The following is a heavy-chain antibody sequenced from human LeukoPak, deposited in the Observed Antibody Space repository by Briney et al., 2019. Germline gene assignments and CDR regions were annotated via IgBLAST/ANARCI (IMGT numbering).Heavy chain of an antibody. CDR3: VRGSSDWNGMNV. D-gene: IGHD6-19*01. Sequence: PGGSLRLSCAASGFTFSNHWMRLVRQVPGKGLVSVSRIHIDENRKTYADSVKGRFTISRDNDKNTLYLQMNSLGVEDTAVYYCVRGSSDWNGMNVWGPGTTVTVSS. CDR2: IHIDENRK. J-gene: IGHJ6*02. V-gene: IGHV3-74*01. CDR1: GFTFSNHW.